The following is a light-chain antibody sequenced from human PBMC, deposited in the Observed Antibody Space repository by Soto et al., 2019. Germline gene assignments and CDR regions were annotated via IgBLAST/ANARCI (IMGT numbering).Light chain of an antibody. CDR2: GAS. J-gene: IGKJ4*01. CDR3: QQRANWPLT. V-gene: IGKV3D-20*02. CDR1: QSFTSTS. Sequence: EIVLTQSPGTLSLSPGERATLSCRSSQSFTSTSLAWYQQKPGQAPRLLISGASRRAAGIPDRFSGSGSGTDFTLTISSLESEDFAVYYCQQRANWPLTFGGGTKVDIK.